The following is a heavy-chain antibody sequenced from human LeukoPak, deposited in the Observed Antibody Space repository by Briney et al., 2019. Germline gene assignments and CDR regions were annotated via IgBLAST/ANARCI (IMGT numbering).Heavy chain of an antibody. CDR1: GYTFTSYG. Sequence: GASVKVSCTASGYTFTSYGISWARQAPGQGLEWMGWISAYNGNTNYAQKFQGRVTMTTDTSTSTAYMELRSLRSDDTAVYYCARDQEDFWSGYPTENDAFDIWGQGTMVTVSS. J-gene: IGHJ3*02. CDR2: ISAYNGNT. D-gene: IGHD3-3*01. V-gene: IGHV1-18*01. CDR3: ARDQEDFWSGYPTENDAFDI.